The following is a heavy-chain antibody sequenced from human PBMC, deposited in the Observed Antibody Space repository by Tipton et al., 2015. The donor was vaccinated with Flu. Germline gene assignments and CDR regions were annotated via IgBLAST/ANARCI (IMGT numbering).Heavy chain of an antibody. CDR1: GGSINSTTYY. V-gene: IGHV4-39*07. Sequence: TLSLTCTVSGGSINSTTYYWGWVRQPPGKGLEWIATVFHSGLTYYNPSLKSRVSISIDTSKNQFSLRMNSLTAADSAVYYCARDFHPTSNWFDPWGQGTLVTVSS. CDR2: VFHSGLT. J-gene: IGHJ5*02. CDR3: ARDFHPTSNWFDP.